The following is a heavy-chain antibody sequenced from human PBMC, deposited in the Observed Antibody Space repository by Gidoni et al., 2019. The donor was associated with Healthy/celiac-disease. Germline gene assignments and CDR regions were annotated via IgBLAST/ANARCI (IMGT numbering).Heavy chain of an antibody. CDR2: MNPNSGNT. CDR3: ARVVDNDWWEHFDY. CDR1: GYTFTSYD. D-gene: IGHD2-8*02. V-gene: IGHV1-8*01. J-gene: IGHJ4*02. Sequence: VQLVQSGAEVKKPGASVTVPCKASGYTFTSYDINCVRQATGQGHEWMGWMNPNSGNTGYAQKFQCRVTMTRNTAIRTAYMELSSLISEDTAVYYCARVVDNDWWEHFDYWGQGTLVTVSS.